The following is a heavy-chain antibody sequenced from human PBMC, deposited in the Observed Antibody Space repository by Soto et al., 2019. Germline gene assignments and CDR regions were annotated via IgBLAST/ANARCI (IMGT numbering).Heavy chain of an antibody. Sequence: GSLRLSCAASGLTFSTYAVNWVRQAPGKGLEWVSAISASGGRTFYADSVKGRFTISKDNSKSTVYLQMNSLRAEDTALYYCAKDSYGGAFDIWGQGTMVTVSS. V-gene: IGHV3-23*01. CDR1: GLTFSTYA. CDR3: AKDSYGGAFDI. J-gene: IGHJ3*02. CDR2: ISASGGRT. D-gene: IGHD3-16*01.